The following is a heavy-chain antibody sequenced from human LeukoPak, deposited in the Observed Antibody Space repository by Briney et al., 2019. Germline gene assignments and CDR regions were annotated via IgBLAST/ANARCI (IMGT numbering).Heavy chain of an antibody. CDR2: ISSSSSYI. D-gene: IGHD6-19*01. V-gene: IGHV3-21*01. CDR3: ARDGSIAVAVFDY. J-gene: IGHJ4*02. CDR1: GFTCSSYE. Sequence: GGSLRLSCAASGFTCSSYEMNWVRQAPGKGLEWVSSISSSSSYIYYADSVKGRFTISRDNAKNSLYLQMNSLRAEDTAVYYCARDGSIAVAVFDYWGQGTLVTVSS.